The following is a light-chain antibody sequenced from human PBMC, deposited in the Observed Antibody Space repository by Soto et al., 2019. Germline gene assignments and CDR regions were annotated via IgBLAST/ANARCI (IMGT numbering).Light chain of an antibody. CDR2: GAS. J-gene: IGKJ1*01. CDR3: QQYVSSVT. V-gene: IGKV3-20*01. Sequence: EIVLTQSPGSLSLSPGERATLSCRASQSVDSSFFAWYQQKPGKAPRLLIYGASNRATGITDRFSGSGSATYFTLTISRVEPEDFAVYYCQQYVSSVTFGQGTKVEIK. CDR1: QSVDSSF.